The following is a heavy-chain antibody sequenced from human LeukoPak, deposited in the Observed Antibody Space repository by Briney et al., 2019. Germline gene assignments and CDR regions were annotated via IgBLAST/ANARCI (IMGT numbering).Heavy chain of an antibody. CDR3: ARDDSNGYYPYYFDY. D-gene: IGHD3-22*01. CDR1: GFTFDDYG. V-gene: IGHV3-20*04. J-gene: IGHJ4*02. CDR2: INWNGGST. Sequence: RPGGSLRLSCAASGFTFDDYGMSWVRRAPGKGLEWVSGINWNGGSTSYADSVKGRFTISRDNAKNSLYLQMNSLRAEDTALYYCARDDSNGYYPYYFDYWGQGTLVTVSS.